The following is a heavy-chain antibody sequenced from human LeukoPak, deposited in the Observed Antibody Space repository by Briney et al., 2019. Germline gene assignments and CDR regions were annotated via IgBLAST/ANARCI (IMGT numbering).Heavy chain of an antibody. Sequence: ASVKVSCKASGYTFTSYYMHWVRQAPGQGLEWMGIINPSGDGTNYAQNFQGRVTMTRDTSTSTVYMELSSLRSEDTAMYYCARDNSRNSNDYWGQGTLVTVSS. CDR1: GYTFTSYY. D-gene: IGHD1-20*01. CDR3: ARDNSRNSNDY. J-gene: IGHJ4*02. V-gene: IGHV1-46*01. CDR2: INPSGDGT.